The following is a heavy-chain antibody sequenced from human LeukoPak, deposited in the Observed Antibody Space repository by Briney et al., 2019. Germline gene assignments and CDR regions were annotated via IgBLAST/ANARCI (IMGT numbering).Heavy chain of an antibody. CDR1: GFTVSSNY. Sequence: GGSLRLSFAASGFTVSSNYMSWVRQAPGKGLEWVSAISGSGGSTYYADSVKGRFTISRDNSKNTLYLQMNSLRAEGTAVYYCAKKVRGSSFDYWGQGTLVTVSS. CDR3: AKKVRGSSFDY. V-gene: IGHV3-23*01. D-gene: IGHD1-26*01. CDR2: ISGSGGST. J-gene: IGHJ4*02.